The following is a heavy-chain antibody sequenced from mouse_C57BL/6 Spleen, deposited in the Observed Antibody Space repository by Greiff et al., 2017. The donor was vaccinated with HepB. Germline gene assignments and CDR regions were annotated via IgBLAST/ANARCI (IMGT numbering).Heavy chain of an antibody. J-gene: IGHJ2*01. CDR1: GYTFTDYY. CDR3: ARQRITTVVDLDY. CDR2: INPYNGGT. V-gene: IGHV1-19*01. Sequence: EVQLQQSGPVLVKPGASVKMSCKASGYTFTDYYMNWVKQSHGKSLEWIGVINPYNGGTSYNQKFKGKATLTVDKSSSTAYMELNSLTSEDSAVYYCARQRITTVVDLDYWGQGTTLTVSS. D-gene: IGHD1-1*01.